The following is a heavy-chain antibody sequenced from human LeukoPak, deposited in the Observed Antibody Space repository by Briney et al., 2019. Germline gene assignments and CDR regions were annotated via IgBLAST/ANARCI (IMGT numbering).Heavy chain of an antibody. D-gene: IGHD3-9*01. CDR1: GGSFSGYY. V-gene: IGHV4-34*01. J-gene: IGHJ4*02. CDR3: ARDYDILTGQGPDY. Sequence: PSETLSLTCAVYGGSFSGYYWSWIRQPPGKGLEWIGEINHSGSTNYNPSLKSRVTISVDTSKNQFSLKLSSVTAADTAVYYCARDYDILTGQGPDYWGQGTLVTVSS. CDR2: INHSGST.